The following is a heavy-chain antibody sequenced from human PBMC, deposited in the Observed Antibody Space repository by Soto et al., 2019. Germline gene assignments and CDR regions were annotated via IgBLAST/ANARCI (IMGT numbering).Heavy chain of an antibody. CDR2: IYYSGST. Sequence: PSETLSLTCTVSGCSISSGGYYWSWIRQHPGKGLEWIGYIYYSGSTYYNPSLKSRVTISVDTSKNQFSLKLSSVTAADTAVYYCATRLGLYDSSGYYFDYWGQGNLVTVSS. CDR3: ATRLGLYDSSGYYFDY. CDR1: GCSISSGGYY. D-gene: IGHD3-22*01. V-gene: IGHV4-31*03. J-gene: IGHJ4*02.